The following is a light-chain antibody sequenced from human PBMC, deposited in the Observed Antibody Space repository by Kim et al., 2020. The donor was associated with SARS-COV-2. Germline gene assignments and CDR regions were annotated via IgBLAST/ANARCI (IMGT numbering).Light chain of an antibody. J-gene: IGLJ2*01. CDR3: NSRDNNDNVL. V-gene: IGLV3-19*01. CDR1: SLRTYY. Sequence: SSELTQDPAVSVALGQTVRITCQGDSLRTYYTTWFQQKPGQAPIVVFHGKNNRPSGIPDRFSGSSSGNTASLTITATQAGDEADYYCNSRDNNDNVLFGGGTQLTVL. CDR2: GKN.